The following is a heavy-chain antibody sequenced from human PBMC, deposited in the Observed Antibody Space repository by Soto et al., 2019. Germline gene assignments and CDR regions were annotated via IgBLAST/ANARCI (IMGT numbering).Heavy chain of an antibody. CDR3: ARFRVAAAGTNYYFDY. D-gene: IGHD6-13*01. Sequence: ASVKVSCKASGYTFTSYGISWVRQAPGQGLAWMGWISAYNGNTNYAQKLQGRVTMTTDTSTSTAYMELRSLRSDDTAVYYCARFRVAAAGTNYYFDYWGQGTLVTVSS. V-gene: IGHV1-18*01. CDR2: ISAYNGNT. CDR1: GYTFTSYG. J-gene: IGHJ4*02.